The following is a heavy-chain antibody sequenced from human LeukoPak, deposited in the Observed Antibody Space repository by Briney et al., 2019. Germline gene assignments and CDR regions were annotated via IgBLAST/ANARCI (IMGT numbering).Heavy chain of an antibody. CDR1: GFTFSGSG. V-gene: IGHV3-30*02. J-gene: IGHJ5*02. Sequence: PGGSLRLSCAASGFTFSGSGMHWVRQAPGKGLEWVAFIRNDGTNKYYAESVKGRFTISRDNSKNTLYLQMNSLRAEDTAVYYCAKGTSYNRNDGWFDPWGNGILVTVSS. D-gene: IGHD1-20*01. CDR3: AKGTSYNRNDGWFDP. CDR2: IRNDGTNK.